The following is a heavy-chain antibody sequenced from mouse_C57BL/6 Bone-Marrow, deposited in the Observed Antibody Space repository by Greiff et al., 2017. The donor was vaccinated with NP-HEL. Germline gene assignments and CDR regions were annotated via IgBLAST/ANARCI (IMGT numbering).Heavy chain of an antibody. Sequence: VQLQQPGAELVKPGASVKISCKASGYAFSSYWMNWVKQRPGKGLEWIGQIYPGDGDTNYNGKFKGKATLTADKSSSTAYMQLSSLTSEDSAVDFCARTSATVVALYAMDYWGQGTSVTVSS. V-gene: IGHV1-80*01. CDR3: ARTSATVVALYAMDY. CDR2: IYPGDGDT. J-gene: IGHJ4*01. D-gene: IGHD1-1*01. CDR1: GYAFSSYW.